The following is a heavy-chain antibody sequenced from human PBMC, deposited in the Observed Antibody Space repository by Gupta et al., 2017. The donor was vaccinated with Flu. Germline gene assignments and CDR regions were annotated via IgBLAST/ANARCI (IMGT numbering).Heavy chain of an antibody. CDR2: IFYSGST. D-gene: IGHD2-15*01. CDR3: ARGYCSGGTCYSGGHNWFDP. V-gene: IGHV4-31*02. J-gene: IGHJ5*02. Sequence: GLEWIGPIFYSGSTYYSPSLKSRVTMSVDTSKNQFSLKLNSVTAADTAVYYCARGYCSGGTCYSGGHNWFDPWGQGTLITVSS.